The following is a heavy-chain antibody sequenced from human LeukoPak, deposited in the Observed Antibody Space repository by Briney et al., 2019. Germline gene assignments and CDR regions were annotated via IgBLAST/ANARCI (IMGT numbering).Heavy chain of an antibody. D-gene: IGHD3-22*01. CDR1: GGSISSGGYS. J-gene: IGHJ1*01. CDR3: ASNYYDSSGYYYGLEYFQH. CDR2: IYHSGST. Sequence: SETLSLTCAASGGSISSGGYSWSWIRQPPGKGLEWIGYIYHSGSTYYNPSLKSRVTISVDRSKNQFSLKLSSVTAADTAVYYCASNYYDSSGYYYGLEYFQHWGQGTLVTVSS. V-gene: IGHV4-30-2*01.